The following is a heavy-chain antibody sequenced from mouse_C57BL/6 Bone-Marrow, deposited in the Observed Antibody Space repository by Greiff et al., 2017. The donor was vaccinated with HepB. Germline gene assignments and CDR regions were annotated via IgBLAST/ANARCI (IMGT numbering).Heavy chain of an antibody. CDR3: ARPDYGFAY. CDR1: GFTLSDYG. V-gene: IGHV5-17*01. D-gene: IGHD1-1*01. J-gene: IGHJ3*01. Sequence: EVQLVESGGGLVKPGGSLKLSCAASGFTLSDYGMHWVRQAPEKGLEWVAYISSGSSTIYYADTVKGRFTISRDNAKNTLFLQMTSLRSEDTAMYYCARPDYGFAYWGQGTLVTVSA. CDR2: ISSGSSTI.